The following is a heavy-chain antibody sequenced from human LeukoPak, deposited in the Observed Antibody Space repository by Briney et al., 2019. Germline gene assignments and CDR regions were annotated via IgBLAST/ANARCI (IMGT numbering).Heavy chain of an antibody. CDR3: AREFYSSWPY. V-gene: IGHV3-7*01. Sequence: GGSLRLSCAASGFTFSSYWVSWVRQAPGKGLEWVANIKQDGSEKYYVDSVKGRFTISRDNAKNSLYLQMNSLRAEDTAVYYCAREFYSSWPYWGQGTLVTVSS. J-gene: IGHJ4*02. D-gene: IGHD6-13*01. CDR1: GFTFSSYW. CDR2: IKQDGSEK.